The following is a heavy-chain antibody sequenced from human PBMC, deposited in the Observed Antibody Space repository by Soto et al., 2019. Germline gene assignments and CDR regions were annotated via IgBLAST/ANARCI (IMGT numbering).Heavy chain of an antibody. CDR2: ISSNGGST. CDR1: GFTFSSYA. V-gene: IGHV3-64*01. CDR3: ARAVGIQLCHNPYFDY. D-gene: IGHD5-18*01. J-gene: IGHJ4*02. Sequence: GGSLRLSCAASGFTFSSYAMHWVRQAPGKGLEYVSAISSNGGSTYYANSVKGRFTISRDNSKNTLYLQMGSLRAEDMAVYYCARAVGIQLCHNPYFDYWGQGTLVTVSS.